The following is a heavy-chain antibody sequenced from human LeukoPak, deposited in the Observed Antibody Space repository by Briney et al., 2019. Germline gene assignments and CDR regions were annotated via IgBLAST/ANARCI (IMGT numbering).Heavy chain of an antibody. CDR1: GYSISSGYY. J-gene: IGHJ5*02. CDR3: ARVGFKRSPNWFDP. Sequence: PSETLSLTCTVSGYSISSGYYWGWIRQPPGKGLEWIGSIYHSGSTYYNPSLKSRVTISVDTSKNQFSLKLSSVTAADTAVYYCARVGFKRSPNWFDPWGQGTLVTVSS. D-gene: IGHD1-1*01. V-gene: IGHV4-38-2*02. CDR2: IYHSGST.